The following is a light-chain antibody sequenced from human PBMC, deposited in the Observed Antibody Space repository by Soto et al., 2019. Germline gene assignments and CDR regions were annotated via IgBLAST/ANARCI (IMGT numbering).Light chain of an antibody. J-gene: IGKJ1*01. Sequence: DMQMTQSPSSLSASVGDRVTITCRASQSINSYLNWYQQKPGKAPKLLIYAASSLQSGVPSRFSGSGSGTDFTLTISNLQPEDFATCYCQQSFSTPPTFGQGTKLDIK. V-gene: IGKV1-39*01. CDR3: QQSFSTPPT. CDR2: AAS. CDR1: QSINSY.